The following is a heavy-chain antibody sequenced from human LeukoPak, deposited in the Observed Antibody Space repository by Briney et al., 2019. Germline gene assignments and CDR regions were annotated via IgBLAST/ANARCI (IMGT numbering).Heavy chain of an antibody. CDR3: ARDAEDCTNGVCYTFDY. CDR2: INPNSGGT. J-gene: IGHJ4*02. Sequence: ASVKVSCKASGYTFTGYYMHWVRQAPGRGLEWMGWINPNSGGTNYAQKFQGRVTMTRDTSISTAYMELSRLRSDDTAVYYCARDAEDCTNGVCYTFDYWGQGTLVTVSS. CDR1: GYTFTGYY. D-gene: IGHD2-8*01. V-gene: IGHV1-2*02.